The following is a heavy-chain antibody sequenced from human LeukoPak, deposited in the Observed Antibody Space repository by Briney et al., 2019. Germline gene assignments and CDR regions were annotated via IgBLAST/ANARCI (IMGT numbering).Heavy chain of an antibody. Sequence: GGSLRLSCAASGFTFSSYEMNWVRQAPGKGLEWVSYISSSGSTIYYADSVKGRFTISRDNAKNSLYLQMNSLRAEDTAVYYCAKDDGWIQFNSWGQGTLVTVSS. J-gene: IGHJ4*02. D-gene: IGHD5-24*01. CDR1: GFTFSSYE. CDR2: ISSSGSTI. CDR3: AKDDGWIQFNS. V-gene: IGHV3-48*03.